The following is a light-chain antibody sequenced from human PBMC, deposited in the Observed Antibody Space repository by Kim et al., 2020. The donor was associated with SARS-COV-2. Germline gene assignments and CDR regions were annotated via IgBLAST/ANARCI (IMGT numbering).Light chain of an antibody. CDR3: SSYTSSSVV. CDR2: DVS. J-gene: IGLJ2*01. CDR1: SSDVGGYNY. V-gene: IGLV2-14*01. Sequence: QSALTQPASVSGSPGQSITISCTGTSSDVGGYNYVSWYQQHPGKALKLMIDDVSKRPSGVSNRFSSSKSGNTASLTISGLQAEDEADYYCSSYTSSSVVFGGGTQLTVL.